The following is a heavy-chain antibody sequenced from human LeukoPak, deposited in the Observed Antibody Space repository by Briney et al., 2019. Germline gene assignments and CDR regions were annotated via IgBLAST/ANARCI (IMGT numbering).Heavy chain of an antibody. CDR1: GFTFSDYA. J-gene: IGHJ4*02. CDR2: ISDSGGST. V-gene: IGHV3-23*01. D-gene: IGHD3-16*02. Sequence: PGGSLRLSCVASGFTFSDYAMSWVRQAPGKGLEWVSGISDSGGSTYYADSVKGRCTISRDNSKNTVSLQTNNPRAEDTAVYFCARHDSFIPYWGQGTLVTVTS. CDR3: ARHDSFIPY.